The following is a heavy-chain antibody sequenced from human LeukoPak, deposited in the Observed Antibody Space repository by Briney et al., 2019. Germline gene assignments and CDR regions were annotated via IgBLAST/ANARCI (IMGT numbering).Heavy chain of an antibody. V-gene: IGHV4-4*07. CDR1: GGSISSYY. J-gene: IGHJ4*02. Sequence: SETLSLTCTVSGGSISSYYWTWIRQPAGKGLEWIGRIYTSGSTNYNPSPKSRVTISVDTSKKQFSLKLTSVTAADTAVYYCASGGVGARPDWGQGTLVIVSS. D-gene: IGHD1-26*01. CDR3: ASGGVGARPD. CDR2: IYTSGST.